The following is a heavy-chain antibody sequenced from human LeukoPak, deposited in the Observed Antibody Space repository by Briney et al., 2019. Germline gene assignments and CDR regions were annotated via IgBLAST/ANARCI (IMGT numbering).Heavy chain of an antibody. J-gene: IGHJ5*02. CDR1: GGPTRGGGYS. CDR3: ARVDITIFTFDP. D-gene: IGHD3-3*01. Sequence: PSETLSLTCAVSGGPTRGGGYSGTWIRQPPGKALEWIGYIYHSGSTYYNPSLKSRVTISVDRSKNQFSLKLSSVTAADTAVYYCARVDITIFTFDPWGQGTLVTVSS. V-gene: IGHV4-30-2*01. CDR2: IYHSGST.